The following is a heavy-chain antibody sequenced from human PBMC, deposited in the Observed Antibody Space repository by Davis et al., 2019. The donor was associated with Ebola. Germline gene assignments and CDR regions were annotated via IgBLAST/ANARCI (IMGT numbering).Heavy chain of an antibody. Sequence: SETLSPTFPPHGASSSGYYWSWIRQPPGKGLEWIGEINHSGSTNYNPSLKSRVTISVDTSKNQFSLKLSSVTAADTAVYYCAGRHLGAHVDYWGQGTLVTVSS. D-gene: IGHD2-15*01. CDR3: AGRHLGAHVDY. CDR2: INHSGST. CDR1: GASSSGYY. J-gene: IGHJ4*02. V-gene: IGHV4-34*01.